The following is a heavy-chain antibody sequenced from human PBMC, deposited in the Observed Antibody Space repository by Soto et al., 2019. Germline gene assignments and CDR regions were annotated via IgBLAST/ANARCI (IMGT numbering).Heavy chain of an antibody. CDR1: GGTFSSYT. D-gene: IGHD3-9*01. CDR3: ANSVFTGYSSDGFDI. V-gene: IGHV1-69*02. Sequence: QVQLVQSGAEVKKPGSSVKVSCKASGGTFSSYTISWVRQAPGQGLEWMGRIIPILGIANYAQKFQGRVTINADKSTSTAYKELSRLRSEDTAVYYCANSVFTGYSSDGFDILGQGTKVNVSS. J-gene: IGHJ3*02. CDR2: IIPILGIA.